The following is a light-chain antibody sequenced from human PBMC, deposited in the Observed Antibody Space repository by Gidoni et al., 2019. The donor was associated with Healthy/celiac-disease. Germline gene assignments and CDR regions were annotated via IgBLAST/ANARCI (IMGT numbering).Light chain of an antibody. V-gene: IGKV3-20*01. CDR3: QQYGSSPRT. J-gene: IGKJ1*01. Sequence: EVVLTQSPVTLSWSPGERATLSCRASQRVSSSYLAWYQQRPGHAPSLLIYGASSRPTGIPDRFSGSWSATVFTPTISRLAPEDFAVYYCQQYGSSPRTFXPXTKVEIK. CDR2: GAS. CDR1: QRVSSSY.